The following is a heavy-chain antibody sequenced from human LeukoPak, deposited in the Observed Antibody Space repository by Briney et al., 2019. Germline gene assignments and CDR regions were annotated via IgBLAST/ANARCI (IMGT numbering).Heavy chain of an antibody. CDR3: ARGPADSSYGYDRYYYYYMDV. J-gene: IGHJ6*03. Sequence: GASVKVSCKASGYTFTGYYMHWVRQAPGQGLEWMGWINPNSGGTNYAQKFQGRVTMTRDTSISTAYMELSRLRSDDTAVYYCARGPADSSYGYDRYYYYYMDVWGKGTTVTVSS. CDR2: INPNSGGT. CDR1: GYTFTGYY. D-gene: IGHD5-18*01. V-gene: IGHV1-2*02.